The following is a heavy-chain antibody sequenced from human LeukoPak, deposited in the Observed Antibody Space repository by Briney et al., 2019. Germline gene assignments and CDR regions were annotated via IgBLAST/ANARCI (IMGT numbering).Heavy chain of an antibody. D-gene: IGHD2-15*01. J-gene: IGHJ6*02. CDR3: ARWPLLYCSGGSCSDYYYYAMDV. V-gene: IGHV4-34*01. CDR2: INHSGST. Sequence: PSETLSLTCAVYGGSFSGYYWSWIRQPPGKGLEWIGEINHSGSTNYNPSLKSRVTISVDTSKNQFSLKLSSVTAADTAVYYCARWPLLYCSGGSCSDYYYYAMDVWGQGTTVTVSS. CDR1: GGSFSGYY.